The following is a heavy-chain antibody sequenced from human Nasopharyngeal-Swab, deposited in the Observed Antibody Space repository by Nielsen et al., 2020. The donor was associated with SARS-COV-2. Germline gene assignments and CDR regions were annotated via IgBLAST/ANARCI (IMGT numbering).Heavy chain of an antibody. CDR3: ARVYYGCLES. D-gene: IGHD3-10*01. Sequence: GGSLRLSCAASGFTFSSYSMNWVRQAPGKGLEWVSYISSSSSTMYYADSVKGRFTISRDNAKNSLYLQMNSLRAEDTAVYYCARVYYGCLESWGQGTLVTVSS. CDR2: ISSSSSTM. V-gene: IGHV3-48*04. CDR1: GFTFSSYS. J-gene: IGHJ4*02.